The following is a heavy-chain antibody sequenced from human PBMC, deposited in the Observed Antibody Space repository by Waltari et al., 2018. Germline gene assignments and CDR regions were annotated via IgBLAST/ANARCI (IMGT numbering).Heavy chain of an antibody. CDR1: GGSISSGGYF. V-gene: IGHV4-31*03. D-gene: IGHD6-6*01. CDR2: IYDSGNT. Sequence: QVQLQESGPGLVKPSQTLSLTCTVSGGSISSGGYFWSWIRQNPGKGLEWIAYIYDSGNTDYNPPLKSRVSISVDTSKNQFSLRLNSVTVADTSVFYCARGASSSYGFDIWGQGTLVTVSS. J-gene: IGHJ3*02. CDR3: ARGASSSYGFDI.